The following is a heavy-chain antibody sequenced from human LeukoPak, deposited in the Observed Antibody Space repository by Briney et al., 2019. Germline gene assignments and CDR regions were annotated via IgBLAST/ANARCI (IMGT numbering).Heavy chain of an antibody. V-gene: IGHV3-48*01. Sequence: GVSLRLSCAASGFTFSSHSMNWVRQAPGKGLEWVSYISSSGSTIYNADSVKGRLTISRDNAKNSLYLQMNSLRAEDTAVYYCARDYSGRPFDYWGQGTLVTVSS. CDR3: ARDYSGRPFDY. CDR1: GFTFSSHS. CDR2: ISSSGSTI. J-gene: IGHJ4*02. D-gene: IGHD2-21*01.